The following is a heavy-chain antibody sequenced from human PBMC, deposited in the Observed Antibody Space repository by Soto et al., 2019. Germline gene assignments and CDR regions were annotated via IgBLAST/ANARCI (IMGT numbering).Heavy chain of an antibody. J-gene: IGHJ4*02. Sequence: QVQLQESGPGLVRPSETLSLTCSVSGSSFTGDYWSWIRQPAGKGLEWIGRVLGNGAGTPIYNSSHKNRVTMSVDSSTKQFSLKLTSVTAADTAVYFCARDLPPYDRRRQSAGAFEDWGQGILVTVSS. CDR1: GSSFTGDY. D-gene: IGHD3-22*01. V-gene: IGHV4-4*07. CDR3: ARDLPPYDRRRQSAGAFED. CDR2: VLGNGAGTP.